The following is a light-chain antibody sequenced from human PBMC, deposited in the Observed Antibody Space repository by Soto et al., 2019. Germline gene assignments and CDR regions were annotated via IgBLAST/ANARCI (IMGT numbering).Light chain of an antibody. V-gene: IGKV1-9*01. CDR2: AAF. CDR3: QQLNSYPLT. J-gene: IGKJ3*01. Sequence: IQLTQSPSSLSASVGDRVTITCRASQGISSYLAWYQQKPWKAPKLLIYAAFTVQSRVPSRFSGSGSGTDFTLTISRLQPEDFATYDCQQLNSYPLTCGPGTKGDIK. CDR1: QGISSY.